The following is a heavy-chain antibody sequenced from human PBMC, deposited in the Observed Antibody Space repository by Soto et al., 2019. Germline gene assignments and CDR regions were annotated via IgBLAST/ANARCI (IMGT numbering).Heavy chain of an antibody. Sequence: QLTQSGAEVKKPGASVKVSCKASGFTFNNHAIHWVRQAPGQRLEWMGWINAGNSNTYYSEKFKGRVTFIRDTVATTVYMELTSLTSEDTSIYYCARDQSGIGWYVDWFDPWGQGTLVTVSS. J-gene: IGHJ5*02. CDR2: INAGNSNT. CDR3: ARDQSGIGWYVDWFDP. D-gene: IGHD6-19*01. V-gene: IGHV1-3*01. CDR1: GFTFNNHA.